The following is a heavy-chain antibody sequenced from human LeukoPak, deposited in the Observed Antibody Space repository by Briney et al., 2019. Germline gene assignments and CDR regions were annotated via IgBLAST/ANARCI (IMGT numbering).Heavy chain of an antibody. CDR1: GYTFTSYY. CDR3: AREGRITMVLDP. D-gene: IGHD3-10*01. V-gene: IGHV1-46*01. J-gene: IGHJ5*02. CDR2: INPSGGST. Sequence: ASVKVSCKASGYTFTSYYMHWVRQAPGQGLEWMGIINPSGGSTSYAQKFQGRVTMTRDTSTSTAYMELSGVRCEDTAVYYCAREGRITMVLDPWGQGTLVSVSS.